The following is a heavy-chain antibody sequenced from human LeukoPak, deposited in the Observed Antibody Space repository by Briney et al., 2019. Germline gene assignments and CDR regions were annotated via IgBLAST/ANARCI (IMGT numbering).Heavy chain of an antibody. CDR3: ARVGIAVAITSGIDY. Sequence: GVLRLSCAASGFTFSSYSMNWVRQAPGKGLEWVSSISSSSSYIYYADSVKGRFTISRDNAKNSLYLQMNSLRAEDTAVYYCARVGIAVAITSGIDYWGQGTLVTVSS. D-gene: IGHD6-19*01. CDR2: ISSSSSYI. J-gene: IGHJ4*02. V-gene: IGHV3-21*01. CDR1: GFTFSSYS.